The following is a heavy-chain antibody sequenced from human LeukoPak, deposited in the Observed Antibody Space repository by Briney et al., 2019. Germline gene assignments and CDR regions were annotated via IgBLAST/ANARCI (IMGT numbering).Heavy chain of an antibody. CDR3: ARVAEYQLLDPYWFDP. D-gene: IGHD2-2*01. CDR1: GFTFSSYS. J-gene: IGHJ5*02. V-gene: IGHV3-48*01. CDR2: ISSSSSTI. Sequence: GGSLRLSCAAPGFTFSSYSMNWVRQAPGKGLEWVSYISSSSSTIYYADSVKGRFTISRDNAKNSLYLQMNSLRAEDTAVYYCARVAEYQLLDPYWFDPWGQGTLVTVSS.